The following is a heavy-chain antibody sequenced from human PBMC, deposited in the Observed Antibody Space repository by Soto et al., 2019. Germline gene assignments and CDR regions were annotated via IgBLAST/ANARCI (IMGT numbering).Heavy chain of an antibody. J-gene: IGHJ5*02. CDR1: GASVTSGGYF. Sequence: SETLSLTCSVSGASVTSGGYFWTWIRQLPGKGLEWIGYIYSSGATQYNPSLQSRLSMSLDTSRNHFSLKLTSVTVADTAVYYCAVHRATPGVALSNCFVPWGQGSLVSVSS. CDR2: IYSSGAT. CDR3: AVHRATPGVALSNCFVP. D-gene: IGHD3-10*01. V-gene: IGHV4-31*02.